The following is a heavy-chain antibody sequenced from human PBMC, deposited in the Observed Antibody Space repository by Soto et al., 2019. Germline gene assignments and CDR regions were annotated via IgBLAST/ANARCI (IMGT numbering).Heavy chain of an antibody. Sequence: GCLILSSAASGFTVGDYVMTWVRQAPGKGLEWVSTITETSGERFYAYSVKGRFTISRDDAKNTLYLQTNSLRAEDTAVYFCARKASPNIAPGNYFDYWGQGTLVTVSS. CDR1: GFTVGDYV. D-gene: IGHD1-26*01. CDR3: ARKASPNIAPGNYFDY. CDR2: ITETSGER. J-gene: IGHJ4*02. V-gene: IGHV3-23*01.